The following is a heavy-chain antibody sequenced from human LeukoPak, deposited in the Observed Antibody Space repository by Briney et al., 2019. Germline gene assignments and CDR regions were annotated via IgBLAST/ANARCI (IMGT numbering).Heavy chain of an antibody. CDR1: GYNFIGYG. CDR2: ISGHNGDT. Sequence: ASVKVSCKASGYNFIGYGISWVRQAPGQGLEWMGWISGHNGDTDYARNFQHRVTMTTDTSTSTASMELRSLTSDDTAVYYCARDGDPLESLYYYGMDVWGQGTPVIVSS. J-gene: IGHJ6*02. V-gene: IGHV1-18*01. CDR3: ARDGDPLESLYYYGMDV. D-gene: IGHD3-3*01.